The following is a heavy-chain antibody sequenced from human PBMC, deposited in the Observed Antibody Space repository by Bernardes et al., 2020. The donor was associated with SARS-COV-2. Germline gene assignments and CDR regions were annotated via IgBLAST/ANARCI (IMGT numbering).Heavy chain of an antibody. D-gene: IGHD6-13*01. CDR1: GFTFSSYA. J-gene: IGHJ4*02. CDR2: ISGSGGST. Sequence: GGSLRLSCAASGFTFSSYAMSWVRQAPGKGLEWVSAISGSGGSTYYADSVKGRFTISRDNSKNTLYLQMNSLRAEDTAVYYCAKGRAGIAAAGTSSNFDYWGQGTLVTVSS. V-gene: IGHV3-23*01. CDR3: AKGRAGIAAAGTSSNFDY.